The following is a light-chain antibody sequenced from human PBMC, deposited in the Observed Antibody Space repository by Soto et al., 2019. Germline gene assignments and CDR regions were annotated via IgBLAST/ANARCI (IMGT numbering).Light chain of an antibody. J-gene: IGLJ1*01. CDR2: DVS. V-gene: IGLV2-14*01. CDR3: SSYTSSRSFYI. CDR1: SSDVGGYNY. Sequence: QSALTQPASVSGSPGQSITISCTGTSSDVGGYNYVSWYQQHPGKAPKLMIYDVSNRASGVSNRFSGSKSGNTASLTISGLQAEDEADYYCSSYTSSRSFYIFGSGTKVTVL.